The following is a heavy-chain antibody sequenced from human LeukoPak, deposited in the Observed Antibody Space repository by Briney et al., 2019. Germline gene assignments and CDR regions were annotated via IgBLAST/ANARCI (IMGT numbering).Heavy chain of an antibody. CDR3: VRDRGWFDP. J-gene: IGHJ5*02. CDR1: GGSISSYY. D-gene: IGHD3-10*01. CDR2: IYYSGST. V-gene: IGHV4-59*01. Sequence: PSETLSLTCTVSGGSISSYYWSWIRQPPGKGLEWIGYIYYSGSTNYNPSLKSRVTISVDTSKNQFSLKLSSVTAADTAVYYCVRDRGWFDPWGQGALVTVSS.